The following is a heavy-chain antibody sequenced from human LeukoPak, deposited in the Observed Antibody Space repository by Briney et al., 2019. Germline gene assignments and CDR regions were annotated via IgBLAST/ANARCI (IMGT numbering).Heavy chain of an antibody. Sequence: GGSLRLSCAASGFTFDDYAMHWVRQAPGKGLEWVAFIRYDGSNKYYADSVKGRFTISRDKSKNTLYLQMNSLRAEDTAVYYCAKDMRESYYYDSSGSGYWGQGTLVTVSS. D-gene: IGHD3-22*01. V-gene: IGHV3-30*02. J-gene: IGHJ4*02. CDR3: AKDMRESYYYDSSGSGY. CDR1: GFTFDDYA. CDR2: IRYDGSNK.